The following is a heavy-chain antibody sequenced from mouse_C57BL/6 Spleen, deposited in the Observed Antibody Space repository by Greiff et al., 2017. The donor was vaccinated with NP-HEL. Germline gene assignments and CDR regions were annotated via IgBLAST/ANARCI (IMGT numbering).Heavy chain of an antibody. CDR2: IYPSDSET. J-gene: IGHJ2*01. V-gene: IGHV1-61*01. CDR3: ARYGSSYVNFDY. CDR1: GYTFTSYW. D-gene: IGHD1-1*01. Sequence: QVQVQQPGAELVRPGSSVKLSCKASGYTFTSYWMGWVKQRPGQGLEWIGNIYPSDSETHYNQKFKDKATLTVDKSSSTAYMQLSSLTSVYSAVYYCARYGSSYVNFDYWGQGTPLTVSS.